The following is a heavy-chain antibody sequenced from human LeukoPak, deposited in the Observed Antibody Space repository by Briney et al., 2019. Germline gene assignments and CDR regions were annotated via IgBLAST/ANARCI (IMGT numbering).Heavy chain of an antibody. Sequence: GGSLRLSCAASGFTFDDYGMSWVRQAPGKGLEWVSGINWNGGSTGYADSVKGRFTISRDNAKNSLYLQMKSLRAEDTAVYYCARRGYHDYSGFDYWGQGTLVTVSS. CDR3: ARRGYHDYSGFDY. V-gene: IGHV3-20*04. J-gene: IGHJ4*02. CDR2: INWNGGST. CDR1: GFTFDDYG. D-gene: IGHD1-26*01.